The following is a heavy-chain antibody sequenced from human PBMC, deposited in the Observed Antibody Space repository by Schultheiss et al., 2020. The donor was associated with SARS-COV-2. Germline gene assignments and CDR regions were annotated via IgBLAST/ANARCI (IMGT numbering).Heavy chain of an antibody. CDR1: GGSISSYY. CDR3: ARAPPGTKGANWFDS. J-gene: IGHJ5*01. Sequence: SETLSLTCTVSGGSISSYYWSWIRQPPGKGLEWIGYIYYSGSTNYNPSLKSRVTISVDTSKNQFSLNLRSVTASDTAVYYCARAPPGTKGANWFDSWGQGILVTVSS. D-gene: IGHD2-8*01. V-gene: IGHV4-59*12. CDR2: IYYSGST.